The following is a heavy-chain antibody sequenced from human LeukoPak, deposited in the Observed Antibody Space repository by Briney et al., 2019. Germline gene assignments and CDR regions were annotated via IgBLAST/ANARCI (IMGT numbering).Heavy chain of an antibody. J-gene: IGHJ6*02. Sequence: GESLKISWKGSGYSFTSYWIRWLRQMPGKGLGGRGIIYHDDSDTKYSPSFHAQFTISANKSIRTAYLQWSSLKASDTPMYYCARPRDTSGSYYYYGMDVWGQGTTVTVSS. CDR3: ARPRDTSGSYYYYGMDV. CDR2: IYHDDSDT. V-gene: IGHV5-51*01. CDR1: GYSFTSYW. D-gene: IGHD1-26*01.